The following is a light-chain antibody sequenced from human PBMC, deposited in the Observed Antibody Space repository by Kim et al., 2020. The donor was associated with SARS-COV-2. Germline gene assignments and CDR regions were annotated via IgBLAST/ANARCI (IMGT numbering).Light chain of an antibody. CDR1: HTISTY. CDR2: ATS. Sequence: DIQMTQSPSSLSASVGDRVTITCRTSHTISTYLNWYQQKPGKAPKLLIFATSNLQSGVPSRFSGSGSGTDFTLTISNLQPEDFATYYCKQSYTFGQGTKVDIK. CDR3: KQSYT. J-gene: IGKJ1*01. V-gene: IGKV1-39*01.